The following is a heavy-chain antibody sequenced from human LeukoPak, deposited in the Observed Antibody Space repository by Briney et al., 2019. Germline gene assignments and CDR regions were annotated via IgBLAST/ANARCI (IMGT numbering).Heavy chain of an antibody. CDR1: GYRFTNFW. CDR3: TRGVDTAMVYPEGFDY. D-gene: IGHD5-18*01. Sequence: GESLKISCKGSGYRFTNFWIGWVRQMPGKGLEWMGIIYPGDSDTRYSPSFQGQVTISADKSINTAYLQWSSLKASDTAMYYCTRGVDTAMVYPEGFDYWGQGTLVTVSS. V-gene: IGHV5-51*01. J-gene: IGHJ4*02. CDR2: IYPGDSDT.